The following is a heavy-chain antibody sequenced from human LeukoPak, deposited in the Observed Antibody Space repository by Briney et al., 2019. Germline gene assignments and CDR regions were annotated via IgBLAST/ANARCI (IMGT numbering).Heavy chain of an antibody. CDR3: ARDLGFGYYGSGGY. V-gene: IGHV3-30-3*01. CDR1: GFTFSSYA. J-gene: IGHJ4*02. D-gene: IGHD3-10*01. CDR2: ISYDGSNK. Sequence: GRSLRLSCAASGFTFSSYAMHWVRQAPGKGLEWVAVISYDGSNKYYADSVKGRFTISRDNSKNTLYLQMNSLRAEDTAVYYCARDLGFGYYGSGGYWGQGTLVTVSS.